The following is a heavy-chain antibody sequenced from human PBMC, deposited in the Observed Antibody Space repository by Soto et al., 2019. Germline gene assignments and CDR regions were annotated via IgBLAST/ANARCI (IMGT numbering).Heavy chain of an antibody. Sequence: GGSLRLSCAASGFTFSSYDMHWVRQATGKGLEWVSAIGTAGDTYYPGSVKGRFTISRENAKNSLYLQVNSLRAGDTAVYYCARGTQDYAFDCWGQGTLVTVSS. CDR1: GFTFSSYD. CDR2: IGTAGDT. D-gene: IGHD2-2*01. CDR3: ARGTQDYAFDC. J-gene: IGHJ4*02. V-gene: IGHV3-13*01.